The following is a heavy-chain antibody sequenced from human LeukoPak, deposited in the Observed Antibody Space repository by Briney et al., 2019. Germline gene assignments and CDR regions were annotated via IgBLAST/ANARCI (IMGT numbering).Heavy chain of an antibody. CDR2: IYYSGST. Sequence: KSSETLSLTCTVSGGSISSYYWSWIRQPPGKGLEWIGYIYYSGSTNYNPSLKSRVTISVDTSKNQFSLKLSSVTAADTAVYYCARLYLYCGGGDCYSSFDIWGQGTMVTVSS. V-gene: IGHV4-59*08. J-gene: IGHJ3*02. CDR3: ARLYLYCGGGDCYSSFDI. D-gene: IGHD2-21*02. CDR1: GGSISSYY.